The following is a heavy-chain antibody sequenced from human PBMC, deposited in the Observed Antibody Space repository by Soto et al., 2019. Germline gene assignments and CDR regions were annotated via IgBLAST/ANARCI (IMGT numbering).Heavy chain of an antibody. CDR3: ARDRYYGSGSYNFFDY. J-gene: IGHJ4*02. D-gene: IGHD3-10*01. CDR1: GYTFTSYG. V-gene: IGHV1-18*01. CDR2: ISAYNDNT. Sequence: ASVKVSCKASGYTFTSYGISWVRQAPGQGLEWMGWISAYNDNTNYAQKLQGRVTMTTDTSTSTAYMELRSLRSDDSAVYFCARDRYYGSGSYNFFDYWGQGTLVTVSS.